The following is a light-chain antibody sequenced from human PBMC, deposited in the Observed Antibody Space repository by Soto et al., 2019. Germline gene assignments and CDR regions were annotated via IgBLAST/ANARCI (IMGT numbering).Light chain of an antibody. CDR2: DAS. CDR3: QQYDNLPPALT. J-gene: IGKJ3*01. V-gene: IGKV1-33*01. CDR1: QDISNY. Sequence: DIQMTQPPSSLSASVGDRVTITCQASQDISNYLKWYQQKPGKAPKLLIYDASNLETGVPSRFSGSGSGTDFTFTIRSLQPEDIATYYCQQYDNLPPALTFGPGTKVDIK.